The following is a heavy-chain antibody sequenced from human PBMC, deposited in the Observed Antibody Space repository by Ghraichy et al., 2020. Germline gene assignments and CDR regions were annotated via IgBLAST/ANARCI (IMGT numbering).Heavy chain of an antibody. Sequence: GESLNISCTASGFIFSNYWMSWVRQLPGKGLEWVAHIREDGGETYYVDSVKGRFTISRDNAKNSVYLQMNSLRVEDAAVYFCAREIIRVAATGTHWDSWGQGTMVTVSS. J-gene: IGHJ4*02. CDR2: IREDGGET. CDR1: GFIFSNYW. D-gene: IGHD6-13*01. V-gene: IGHV3-7*01. CDR3: AREIIRVAATGTHWDS.